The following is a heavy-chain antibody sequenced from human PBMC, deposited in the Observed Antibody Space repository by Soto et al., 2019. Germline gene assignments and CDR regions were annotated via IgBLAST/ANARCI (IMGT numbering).Heavy chain of an antibody. CDR1: GFTFTSSA. V-gene: IGHV1-58*02. CDR2: IVVGSGNT. CDR3: AATTVVISKNYYGMDV. J-gene: IGHJ6*02. Sequence: QMQLEQSGPEVKKPGTSVKVSCKASGFTFTSSAMQWVRQARGQRLEWIGWIVVGSGNTNYAQKFQERVTITRDMSTSTAYMELSSLRSEDTAVYYCAATTVVISKNYYGMDVWGQGTTVTVSS. D-gene: IGHD4-17*01.